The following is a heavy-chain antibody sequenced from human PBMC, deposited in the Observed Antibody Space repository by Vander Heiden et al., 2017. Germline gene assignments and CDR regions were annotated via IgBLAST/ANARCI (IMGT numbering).Heavy chain of an antibody. D-gene: IGHD2-2*01. CDR3: AGQPDP. CDR1: GFPLSSYW. J-gene: IGHJ5*02. CDR2: IKQDGSEK. V-gene: IGHV3-7*01. Sequence: EVQLVESGGGLVQPGGSLRLSCAASGFPLSSYWMNWVRQAPGKGREWVAKIKQDGSEKDYVDSVKGRFTISRDNAKNSLYLQMNSLRAEDTAVYYCAGQPDPWGQGTLVTVSS.